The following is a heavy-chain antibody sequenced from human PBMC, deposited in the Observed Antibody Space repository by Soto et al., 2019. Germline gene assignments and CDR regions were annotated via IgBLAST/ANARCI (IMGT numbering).Heavy chain of an antibody. CDR3: AKDEGVGGTLGLFDY. D-gene: IGHD1-26*01. CDR2: MSSDGSKI. Sequence: QVQLVESGGGAVQPGESLRLSCVASGFDFTYYAMHLVRQAPGKGLESVAVMSSDGSKIHHTDSVKGRFTISRDNSKNTLYLQMNSLRKEDTAVYFCAKDEGVGGTLGLFDYWGQGTLVCVSS. J-gene: IGHJ4*02. V-gene: IGHV3-30*18. CDR1: GFDFTYYA.